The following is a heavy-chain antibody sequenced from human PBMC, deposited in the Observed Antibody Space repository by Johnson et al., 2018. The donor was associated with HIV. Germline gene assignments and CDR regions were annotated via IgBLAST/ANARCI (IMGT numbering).Heavy chain of an antibody. J-gene: IGHJ3*02. Sequence: VQLVESGGGLVQPGRSLRLSCTASGLTFGDYAMSWVRQAPGKGLEWVGFIRSKAYGGTKEYAASVKGRWTISRDDSKNTLYLQMNSLRAEDTAVYYCAKSSGLSGAFDIWGQGTMVTVSS. CDR2: IRSKAYGGTK. D-gene: IGHD2-15*01. CDR1: GLTFGDYA. CDR3: AKSSGLSGAFDI. V-gene: IGHV3-49*04.